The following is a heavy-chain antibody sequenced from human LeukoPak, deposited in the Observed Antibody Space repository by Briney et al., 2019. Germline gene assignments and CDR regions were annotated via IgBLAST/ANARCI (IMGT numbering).Heavy chain of an antibody. D-gene: IGHD4-17*01. J-gene: IGHJ3*02. Sequence: GGSLRLSCSASGFTFSRNAMHWVRQAPGKGLEYVSGISSNGCSTYYAGSVKGRFTISRDNSKNTLYLQMSSLRPEDTAVFYCVKDMGNDYGDFDAFDIWGQGTMVTVSS. V-gene: IGHV3-64D*09. CDR1: GFTFSRNA. CDR3: VKDMGNDYGDFDAFDI. CDR2: ISSNGCST.